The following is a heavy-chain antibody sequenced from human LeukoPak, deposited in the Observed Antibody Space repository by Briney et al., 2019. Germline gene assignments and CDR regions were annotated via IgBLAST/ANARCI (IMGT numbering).Heavy chain of an antibody. CDR3: LGVGGYSTYDC. CDR1: GFTFIYYW. J-gene: IGHJ4*02. V-gene: IGHV3-7*01. CDR2: IKQDGSEK. Sequence: PGGSLRLSCTVSGFTFIYYWIKWVRQAPGKGLEWVASIKQDGSEKYYVDSVKGRFTISIDNAKNSLYLQMNNLRAEDTAVYYCLGVGGYSTYDCWGQGTLVTVSS. D-gene: IGHD6-13*01.